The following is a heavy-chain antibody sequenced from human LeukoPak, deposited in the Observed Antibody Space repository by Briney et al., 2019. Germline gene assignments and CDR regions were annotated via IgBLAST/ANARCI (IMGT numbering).Heavy chain of an antibody. D-gene: IGHD1-14*01. CDR2: ISSSGSTI. CDR1: GFTFDDYD. CDR3: ASGPFSGSESGY. V-gene: IGHV3-11*04. Sequence: GGSLRLSCAASGFTFDDYDMSWIRQAPGKGLEWVSYISSSGSTIYYAVSVKGRFTISRDNAKNSLYLQMDSLRAEDTAVYYCASGPFSGSESGYWGQGTLVTVSS. J-gene: IGHJ4*02.